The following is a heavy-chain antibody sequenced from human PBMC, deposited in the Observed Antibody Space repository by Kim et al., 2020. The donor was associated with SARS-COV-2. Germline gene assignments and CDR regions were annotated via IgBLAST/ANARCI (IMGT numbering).Heavy chain of an antibody. CDR2: SSII. Sequence: SSIIYYGDSVKGRFTISRDNAKNSLYLQMNSLRGEDTAVYYCARGGGIDYWGQGTLVTVSS. D-gene: IGHD3-16*01. CDR3: ARGGGIDY. J-gene: IGHJ4*02. V-gene: IGHV3-48*01.